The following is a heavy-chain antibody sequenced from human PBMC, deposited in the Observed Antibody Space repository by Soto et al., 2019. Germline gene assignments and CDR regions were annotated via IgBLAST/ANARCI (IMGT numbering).Heavy chain of an antibody. Sequence: ASVKVSCKASGYTFTSYYMHWVRQAPGQGLEWMGIINPSGGSTSYAQKFQGRVTMTRDTSTSTVYMELSSLRSEDTAVYYCARDNRHYYDSSGFIDYWGQGTLVTVSS. D-gene: IGHD3-22*01. CDR1: GYTFTSYY. CDR3: ARDNRHYYDSSGFIDY. J-gene: IGHJ4*02. CDR2: INPSGGST. V-gene: IGHV1-46*01.